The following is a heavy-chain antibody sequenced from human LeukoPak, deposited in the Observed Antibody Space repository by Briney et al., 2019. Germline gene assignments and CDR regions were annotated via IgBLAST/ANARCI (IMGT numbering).Heavy chain of an antibody. J-gene: IGHJ5*02. CDR1: GGSISSYC. V-gene: IGHV4-59*08. D-gene: IGHD3-22*01. CDR2: IYYSGST. Sequence: SETLSLTCTVPGGSISSYCWSWVRQPPGKGLEWIGYIYYSGSTNSNPSLKSRVAISVDTSKNQFSLKLSSVTAADTAVYYCARRMYYYDSSGYGGYWLDPWGQGTLVTVSS. CDR3: ARRMYYYDSSGYGGYWLDP.